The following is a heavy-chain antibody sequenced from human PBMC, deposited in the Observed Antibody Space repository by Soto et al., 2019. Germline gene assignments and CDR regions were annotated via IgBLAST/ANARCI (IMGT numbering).Heavy chain of an antibody. CDR1: GTSISSYY. CDR2: IHYSGTT. D-gene: IGHD1-1*01. V-gene: IGHV4-59*01. J-gene: IGHJ4*02. CDR3: ARYNSHAIDY. Sequence: VQLQESGPGLVKPSETLSLTCTVSGTSISSYYWSWIRQPPGKGLEWIANIHYSGTTNYNPALARRVTLSVDTSNNQCSLKMTSVTAAPSAMYFCARYNSHAIDYWGRGTLVTVSS.